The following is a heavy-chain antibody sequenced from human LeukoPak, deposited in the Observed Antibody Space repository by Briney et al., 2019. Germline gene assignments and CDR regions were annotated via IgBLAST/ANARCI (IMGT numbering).Heavy chain of an antibody. V-gene: IGHV3-33*01. CDR2: IWYDGSNK. CDR1: GFTFSSYG. CDR3: ARESHSRPFDY. Sequence: GGSLRLSCAASGFTFSSYGMHWVRQAPGKGLEWVAVIWYDGSNKYYADSVKGRFTTSRDNSKNTLYLQMNSLRAEDTAVYYCARESHSRPFDYWGQGTLVTVSS. D-gene: IGHD5-18*01. J-gene: IGHJ4*02.